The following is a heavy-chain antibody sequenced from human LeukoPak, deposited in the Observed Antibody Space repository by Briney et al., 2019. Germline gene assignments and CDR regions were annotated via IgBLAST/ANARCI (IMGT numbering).Heavy chain of an antibody. V-gene: IGHV4-61*02. J-gene: IGHJ4*02. CDR3: ARAPYYDFWSGQYYFDY. CDR2: IYTSGCT. Sequence: SETLSLTCTVSGGSISSGSYYWSWIRQPAGKGLEWIGRIYTSGCTNYNPSLKSRVTISVDTSKNQFSLKLSSVTAADTAVYYCARAPYYDFWSGQYYFDYWGQGTLVTVSS. CDR1: GGSISSGSYY. D-gene: IGHD3-3*01.